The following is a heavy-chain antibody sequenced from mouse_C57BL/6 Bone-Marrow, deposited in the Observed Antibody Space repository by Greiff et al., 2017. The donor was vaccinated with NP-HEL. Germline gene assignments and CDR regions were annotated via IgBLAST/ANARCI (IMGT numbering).Heavy chain of an antibody. CDR2: IYPRDGST. D-gene: IGHD2-4*01. CDR1: GYTFTDHT. V-gene: IGHV1-78*01. Sequence: VLLVESDAELVKPGASVKISCKVSGYTFTDHTIHWMKQRPEQGLEWIGYIYPRDGSTKYNEKFKGKATLTADKSSSTAYMQLNSLTSEDSAVEFCARREDYDPAWVAYWGQGTLVTVSA. J-gene: IGHJ3*01. CDR3: ARREDYDPAWVAY.